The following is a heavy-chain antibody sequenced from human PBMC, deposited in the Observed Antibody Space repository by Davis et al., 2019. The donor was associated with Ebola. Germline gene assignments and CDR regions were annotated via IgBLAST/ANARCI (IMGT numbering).Heavy chain of an antibody. Sequence: AASVKVSCKASGYTFTSYDINWVRQATGQGLEWMGWMNPNSGNTGYAQKFQGRVTMTRNTSISTAYTELSSLRSEDTAVYYCAIGGSGGYYYYGMDVWGQGTTVTVSS. CDR1: GYTFTSYD. J-gene: IGHJ6*02. CDR3: AIGGSGGYYYYGMDV. CDR2: MNPNSGNT. D-gene: IGHD1-26*01. V-gene: IGHV1-8*01.